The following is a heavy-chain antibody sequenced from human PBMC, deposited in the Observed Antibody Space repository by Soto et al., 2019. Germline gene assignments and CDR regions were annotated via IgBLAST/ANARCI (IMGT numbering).Heavy chain of an antibody. CDR3: ARDNPTYYDFWSGPAY. D-gene: IGHD3-3*01. J-gene: IGHJ4*02. V-gene: IGHV1-18*01. CDR2: ISAYNGNK. CDR1: GYTFTSYG. Sequence: VKVSCKASGYTFTSYGISWVLPAPAQGLEWMGWISAYNGNKNYAQKRQGRVTMTTDTSTSTAYMELRRLRSDETTVYYCARDNPTYYDFWSGPAYWGQGTLVT.